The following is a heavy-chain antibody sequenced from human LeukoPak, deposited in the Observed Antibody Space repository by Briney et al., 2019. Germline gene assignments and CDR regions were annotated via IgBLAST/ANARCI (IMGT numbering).Heavy chain of an antibody. D-gene: IGHD5-12*01. CDR3: ARDGDSGYEYYYYYGMDV. CDR2: INADNGNT. CDR1: GYTFTSYA. V-gene: IGHV1-3*01. J-gene: IGHJ6*04. Sequence: ASLKASCKASGYTFTSYAMHWVRQAPVQRQDCMGWINADNGNTKYSQKFQGRVTITRDTSASTAYMELSSLRSEDTAVYYCARDGDSGYEYYYYYGMDVWGKGTTVTVSS.